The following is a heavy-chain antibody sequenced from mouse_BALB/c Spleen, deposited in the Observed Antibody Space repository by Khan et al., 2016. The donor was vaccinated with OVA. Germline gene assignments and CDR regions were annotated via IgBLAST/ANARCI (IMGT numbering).Heavy chain of an antibody. CDR1: GYTFTTYW. V-gene: IGHV1-7*01. CDR3: TRDRIDY. CDR2: INPTSGHT. Sequence: VQLQESGAELAKPGASVKMSCKTSGYTFTTYWMHWVKQRPGQGLEWIGYINPTSGHTDYNEKFKDKATLSADKSSSTAYMQLSSLTSEDSAVYYCTRDRIDYWGQGTTRTVSS. J-gene: IGHJ2*01.